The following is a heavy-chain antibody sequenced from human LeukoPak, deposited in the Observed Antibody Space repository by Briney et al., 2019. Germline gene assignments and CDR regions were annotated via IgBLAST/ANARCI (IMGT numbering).Heavy chain of an antibody. CDR1: GFTFNKYT. CDR2: ISTSSSYI. V-gene: IGHV3-21*01. CDR3: ARSAHYYDSSGRTGEYLFDY. D-gene: IGHD3-22*01. J-gene: IGHJ4*02. Sequence: GGSLRLSCAASGFTFNKYTMNWVRQAPGKGLEWVSSISTSSSYIYYADSVKGRFTISRDNAKNSLYLQMNSLRAEDTAVYYCARSAHYYDSSGRTGEYLFDYWGQGTLVTVSS.